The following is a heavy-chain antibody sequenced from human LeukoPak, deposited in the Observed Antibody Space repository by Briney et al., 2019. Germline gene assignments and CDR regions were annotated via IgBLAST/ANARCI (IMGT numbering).Heavy chain of an antibody. Sequence: PGGSLRLSCAASGFTFSSYAMHWVRQAPGKGLEWVAVISYDGSNKYYADSVKGRFTISRDNSKNTLYLQMNSLRAEDTAVYYCARDRSSIVVVPAAIPGVNWFDPWGQGTLVTVSS. D-gene: IGHD2-2*02. V-gene: IGHV3-30-3*01. J-gene: IGHJ5*02. CDR2: ISYDGSNK. CDR1: GFTFSSYA. CDR3: ARDRSSIVVVPAAIPGVNWFDP.